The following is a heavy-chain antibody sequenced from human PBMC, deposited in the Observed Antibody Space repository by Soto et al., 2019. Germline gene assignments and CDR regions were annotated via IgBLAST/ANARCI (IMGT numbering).Heavy chain of an antibody. V-gene: IGHV3-30*18. CDR3: AKEEGGSGWSVAYFDY. Sequence: GGSLRLSCAASGFTFSSYGMHWVRQAPGKGLEWVAVISYDGSNKYYADSVKGRFTISRDNSKNTLYLQMNSLRAEDTAVYYCAKEEGGSGWSVAYFDYWGQGTLVTVSS. J-gene: IGHJ4*02. CDR1: GFTFSSYG. CDR2: ISYDGSNK. D-gene: IGHD6-19*01.